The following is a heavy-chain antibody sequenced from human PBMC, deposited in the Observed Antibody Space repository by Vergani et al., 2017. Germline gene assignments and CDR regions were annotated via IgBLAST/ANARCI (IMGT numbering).Heavy chain of an antibody. V-gene: IGHV4-30-4*08. CDR1: GGPISSGDYY. CDR2: IYYSGST. J-gene: IGHJ5*02. D-gene: IGHD6-19*01. CDR3: ASDTHSGQRADR. Sequence: QVQLQESGPGLVKPSQTLSLTCTVPGGPISSGDYYWSWIRQPPGKGLEWIGYIYYSGSTYYNPSLKSRVTISVDTSKNQFSLTLTSVTAADTAVYYCASDTHSGQRADRWGQGILVTVTS.